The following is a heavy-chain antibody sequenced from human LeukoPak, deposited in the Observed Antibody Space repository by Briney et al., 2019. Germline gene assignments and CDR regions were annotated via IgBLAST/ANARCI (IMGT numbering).Heavy chain of an antibody. CDR1: GYTFTKYY. V-gene: IGHV1-46*01. J-gene: IGHJ6*02. Sequence: GASVTVSCKASGYTFTKYYMHWVRQAPGQGLEWMGMINPSGGDTTYAQKLQGRVTMTRDTSVSTAYMEVSSLRSDDTAVYYCARGATVTTPYFYYYGMDVWGQGTTVTVSS. D-gene: IGHD4-17*01. CDR3: ARGATVTTPYFYYYGMDV. CDR2: INPSGGDT.